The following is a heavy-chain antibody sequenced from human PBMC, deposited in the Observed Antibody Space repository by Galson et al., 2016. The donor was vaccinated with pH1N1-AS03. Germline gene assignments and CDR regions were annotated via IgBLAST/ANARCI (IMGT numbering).Heavy chain of an antibody. Sequence: SLRLSCAASGFTFSSYWMSWVRQAPGKGLEWVANIKEDGGEKYYVDSVEGRFTISRDNAKNSLSLQMNSLRSEDTAVYYCTSGMVELDYWGQGTLVTVSS. V-gene: IGHV3-7*01. CDR2: IKEDGGEK. D-gene: IGHD3-10*01. CDR3: TSGMVELDY. J-gene: IGHJ4*02. CDR1: GFTFSSYW.